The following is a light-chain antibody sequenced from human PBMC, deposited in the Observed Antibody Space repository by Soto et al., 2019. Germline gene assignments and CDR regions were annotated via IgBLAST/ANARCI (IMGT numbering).Light chain of an antibody. CDR2: KAS. Sequence: DIQMSQSPSSLSASVGDRVTITCRATQGYRSDLGWYQQKPGKAPKVLIYKASNLESGVPSRFSGSGSETEFTLTISSLQPDDFATYYCQQYDNYPLTFGGGTKVDIK. CDR3: QQYDNYPLT. V-gene: IGKV1-5*03. J-gene: IGKJ4*01. CDR1: QGYRSD.